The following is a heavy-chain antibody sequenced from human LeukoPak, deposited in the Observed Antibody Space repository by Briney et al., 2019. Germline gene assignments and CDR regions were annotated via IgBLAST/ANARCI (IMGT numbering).Heavy chain of an antibody. CDR3: ASWRPAFGVVIPLPGAFDI. Sequence: SQTLSLTCAISGDSVSSNSAAWNWIRQSPSRGLEWLGRTYYRSKWYNDYAVSVKSRITINPDTSKNQFSLQLNSVTPEDTAVYYCASWRPAFGVVIPLPGAFDIWGQGTMVTVSS. V-gene: IGHV6-1*01. D-gene: IGHD3-3*01. CDR2: TYYRSKWYN. J-gene: IGHJ3*02. CDR1: GDSVSSNSAA.